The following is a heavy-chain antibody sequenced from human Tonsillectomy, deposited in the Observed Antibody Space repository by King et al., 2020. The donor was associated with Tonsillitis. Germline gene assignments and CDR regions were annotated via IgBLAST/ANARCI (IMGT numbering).Heavy chain of an antibody. V-gene: IGHV3-30*04. J-gene: IGHJ3*02. D-gene: IGHD2/OR15-2a*01. Sequence: QVQLVESGGGVVQPGRSLRLSCAASGFTFSSYAMHWVRQAPGKGREWVAVISYDGSNKYYADSVMGRFTISRDNSKNTLSLQMNSLRAEDTGVYYFERFLDPDAFDIWGQGTMCTVSS. CDR2: ISYDGSNK. CDR3: ERFLDPDAFDI. CDR1: GFTFSSYA.